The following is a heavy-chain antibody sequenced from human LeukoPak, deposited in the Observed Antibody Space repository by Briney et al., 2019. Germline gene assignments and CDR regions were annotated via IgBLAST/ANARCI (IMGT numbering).Heavy chain of an antibody. CDR3: ARLYGSGSYAESPNDY. J-gene: IGHJ4*02. D-gene: IGHD3-10*01. V-gene: IGHV1-8*01. Sequence: ASVKVSCKASGYTFTSYDTNWVRQATGQGLEWMGWMNPNSGNTGYAQKFQGRVTMTRNTSISTAYMELSSLRSEDTAVYYCARLYGSGSYAESPNDYWGQGTLVTVSS. CDR2: MNPNSGNT. CDR1: GYTFTSYD.